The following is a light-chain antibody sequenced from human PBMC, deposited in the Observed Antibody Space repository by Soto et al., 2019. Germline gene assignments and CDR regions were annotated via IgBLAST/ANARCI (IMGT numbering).Light chain of an antibody. CDR2: SNN. CDR3: ATWDDSLNGHVV. Sequence: QSVLTQPPSESGTPGQRVTISCYGSRSNIGSNTVNWYQQLPGTAPKFLIYSNNQRPSGVPKRFSGSKSGTSASLAISGLQSEDEADYYCATWDDSLNGHVVFGGGTKVTVL. V-gene: IGLV1-44*01. J-gene: IGLJ2*01. CDR1: RSNIGSNT.